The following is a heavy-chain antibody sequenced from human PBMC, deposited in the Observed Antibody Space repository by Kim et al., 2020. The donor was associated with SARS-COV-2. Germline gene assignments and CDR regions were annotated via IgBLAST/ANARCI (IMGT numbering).Heavy chain of an antibody. J-gene: IGHJ3*02. Sequence: SETLSLTCTASGGSISDGDYYWSWIRQPPGKGLEWIGYIYYSGSTSYNPSVKSRVTISVDTSKNQFSLKLSSVTAADTAVYYCARGPYYYGLGAFDIWGQGTMITVSS. V-gene: IGHV4-30-4*01. D-gene: IGHD3-10*01. CDR2: IYYSGST. CDR1: GGSISDGDYY. CDR3: ARGPYYYGLGAFDI.